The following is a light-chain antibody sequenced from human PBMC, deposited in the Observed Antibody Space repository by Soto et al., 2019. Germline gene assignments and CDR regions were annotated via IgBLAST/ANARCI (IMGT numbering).Light chain of an antibody. V-gene: IGLV1-40*01. CDR1: SSNIGAGYN. Sequence: QSVLTQPPSVSGAPGQRVTISCTGRSSNIGAGYNVHWYQQLPGTAPKILIYGNSNRPSGVPDRFSGSKSGTSASLAITGLQASDEADYYCQSYDSSLSGWVFGGGTKLTVL. CDR2: GNS. CDR3: QSYDSSLSGWV. J-gene: IGLJ3*02.